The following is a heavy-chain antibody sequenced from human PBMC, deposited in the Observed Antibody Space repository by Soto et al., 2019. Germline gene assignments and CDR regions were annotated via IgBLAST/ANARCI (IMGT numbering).Heavy chain of an antibody. Sequence: LELLSLSGPDSGPSMSGVYWSWIRKSAGKGLEWIGRIYAPGTTDYNPSLKSRVMMSVDTSKKQFSLKLTSVTAADTAVYYCVRDRTKTVRDWFDPWGQGLSVLVSS. CDR3: VRDRTKTVRDWFDP. CDR1: GPSMSGVY. CDR2: IYAPGTT. V-gene: IGHV4-4*07. J-gene: IGHJ5*02. D-gene: IGHD1-1*01.